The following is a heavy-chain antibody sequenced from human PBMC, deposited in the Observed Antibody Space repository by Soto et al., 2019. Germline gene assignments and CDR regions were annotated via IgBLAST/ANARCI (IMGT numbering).Heavy chain of an antibody. CDR1: GFTFSGSA. CDR2: IRSKAKSYAT. CDR3: TRRYCSGGSCSANPANFDY. J-gene: IGHJ4*02. D-gene: IGHD2-15*01. Sequence: EVQLVESGGGLVQPGGSLKLSCAASGFTFSGSAMHWVRQASGKGLEWVGRIRSKAKSYATAYAASVKGRFTIARDDSKNTAYLQMNSLKTEDTAVYCCTRRYCSGGSCSANPANFDYWGQGTLVTVSS. V-gene: IGHV3-73*01.